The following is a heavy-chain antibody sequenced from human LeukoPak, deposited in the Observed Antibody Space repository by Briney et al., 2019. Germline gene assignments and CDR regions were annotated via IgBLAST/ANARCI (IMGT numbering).Heavy chain of an antibody. CDR1: GGSFRGYY. V-gene: IGHV4-34*01. D-gene: IGHD6-13*01. CDR2: INHSGST. Sequence: SETLSLTCAVYGGSFRGYYWSWIRQPPGKGLEWIGEINHSGSTNYNPSLKSRVTISVDTSKNQFSLKLSSVTAADTAVYYCAREIAAAGSPNGMDVWGQGTTVTVSS. CDR3: AREIAAAGSPNGMDV. J-gene: IGHJ6*02.